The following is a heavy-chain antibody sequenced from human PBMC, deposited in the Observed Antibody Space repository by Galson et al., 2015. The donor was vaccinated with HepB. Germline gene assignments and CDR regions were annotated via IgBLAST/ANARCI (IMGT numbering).Heavy chain of an antibody. CDR2: ITTGSGYI. J-gene: IGHJ4*02. V-gene: IGHV3-21*01. D-gene: IGHD4-11*01. CDR3: ARAFPDDSNYVGDY. Sequence: NWVRQAPGKGLEWVSSITTGSGYIYYADSVKGRFTISRDDAKNSLYLYMNSLRVEDTAVYYCARAFPDDSNYVGDYWGQGILVTVSS.